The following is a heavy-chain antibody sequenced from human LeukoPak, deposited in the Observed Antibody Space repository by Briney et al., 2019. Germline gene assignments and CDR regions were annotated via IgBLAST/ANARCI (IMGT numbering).Heavy chain of an antibody. D-gene: IGHD6-13*01. CDR2: IYHSGST. CDR3: ARGGYSSSWDD. V-gene: IGHV4-30-2*01. CDR1: GVSISSVGYT. Sequence: PSETLSLTCAVSGVSISSVGYTWSWIRRPPGKGLEWIGYIYHSGSTYYNPSLKSRVTISVDRSKNQFSLKLSSVTAADTAVYYCARGGYSSSWDDWGQGTLVTVSS. J-gene: IGHJ4*02.